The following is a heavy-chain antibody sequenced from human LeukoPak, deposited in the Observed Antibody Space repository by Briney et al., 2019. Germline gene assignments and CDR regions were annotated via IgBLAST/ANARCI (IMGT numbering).Heavy chain of an antibody. CDR1: GGSISSSSYY. D-gene: IGHD3-22*01. CDR2: IYYSGST. CDR3: AKDHTYYYDSSGYYFDY. Sequence: SETLSLTCTVSGGSISSSSYYWGWIRQPPGKGLEWIGSIYYSGSTYYNPSLKSRVTISVDTSKNQFSLKLSSVTAADTAVYYCAKDHTYYYDSSGYYFDYWGQGTLVTVS. V-gene: IGHV4-39*01. J-gene: IGHJ4*02.